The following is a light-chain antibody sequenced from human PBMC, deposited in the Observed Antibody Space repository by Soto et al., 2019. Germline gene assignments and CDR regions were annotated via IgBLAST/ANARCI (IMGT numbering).Light chain of an antibody. CDR2: TTS. Sequence: DLQMTQSPSSVSASVGDRVTITCRASQGINNWLAWYQQKPGKAPKLLIYTTSSLQSGVPSRFSGSGSGTDFTLTITSLQPEDVATYYCQQANNFPLTFAGGTKVEIK. CDR3: QQANNFPLT. V-gene: IGKV1D-12*01. CDR1: QGINNW. J-gene: IGKJ4*01.